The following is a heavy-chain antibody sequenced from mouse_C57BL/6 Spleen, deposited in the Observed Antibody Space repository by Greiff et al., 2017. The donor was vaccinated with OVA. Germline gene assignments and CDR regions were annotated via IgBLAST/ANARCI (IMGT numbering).Heavy chain of an antibody. V-gene: IGHV1-22*01. CDR1: GYTFTDYN. Sequence: VQLQQSGPELVKPGASVKMSCKASGYTFTDYNMHWVKQSHGKSLEWIGYINPNNGGTSYTQKFKGKATLTVNKSSSTAYMELRSLTSEDSAVYYCARWLLRGYAMDYWGQGTSVTGSS. CDR3: ARWLLRGYAMDY. J-gene: IGHJ4*01. CDR2: INPNNGGT. D-gene: IGHD2-3*01.